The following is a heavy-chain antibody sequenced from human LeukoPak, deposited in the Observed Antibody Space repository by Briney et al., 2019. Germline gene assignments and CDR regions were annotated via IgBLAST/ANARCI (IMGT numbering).Heavy chain of an antibody. CDR1: GFNFSSYG. CDR3: AKLISPYDY. CDR2: IRYDGNNK. Sequence: GGSLRLSCAASGFNFSSYGMHWVRQAPGKGLEWVAFIRYDGNNKYYADSLKGRFTIFRDNSKNTLYLQMNSLRPEDTAVYYCAKLISPYDYWGQGTLVLVSS. J-gene: IGHJ4*02. V-gene: IGHV3-30*02.